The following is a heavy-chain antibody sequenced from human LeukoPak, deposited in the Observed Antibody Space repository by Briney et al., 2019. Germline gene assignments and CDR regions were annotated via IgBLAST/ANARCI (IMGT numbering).Heavy chain of an antibody. D-gene: IGHD3-22*01. Sequence: GGSLRLSCAASGFTFDDYAMHWVRQAPGKGLEWVSGISWNSGSIGYADSVKGRFTISRDYAKNSLYLQMNSLRAKDTALYYCAKGAYYYDSSGNNWFDPWGQGTLVIVSS. CDR2: ISWNSGSI. CDR1: GFTFDDYA. CDR3: AKGAYYYDSSGNNWFDP. J-gene: IGHJ5*02. V-gene: IGHV3-9*01.